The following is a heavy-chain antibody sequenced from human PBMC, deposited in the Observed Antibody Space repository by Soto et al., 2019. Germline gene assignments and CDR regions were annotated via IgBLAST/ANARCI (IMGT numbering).Heavy chain of an antibody. CDR3: ARHNYASSGYYHYYYGLDV. Sequence: QVQLQQWGAGLLKPSETLSLTCAVYGGSGGSFSGYYWSWIRQPPGKGLEWIGEINHSGSTNYNPSLKSRVTISVDTAKNQFSLKLSSVTAADTAVYYCARHNYASSGYYHYYYGLDVWGQGTTVTVSS. CDR2: INHSGST. D-gene: IGHD3-22*01. CDR1: GGSGGSFSGYY. J-gene: IGHJ6*02. V-gene: IGHV4-34*01.